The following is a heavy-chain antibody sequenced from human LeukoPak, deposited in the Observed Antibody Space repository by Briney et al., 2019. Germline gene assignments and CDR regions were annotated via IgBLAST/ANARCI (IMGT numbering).Heavy chain of an antibody. CDR2: INHSGST. D-gene: IGHD6-19*01. CDR1: GGSFSGYY. V-gene: IGHV4-34*01. CDR3: ARHGWHAWYFDL. J-gene: IGHJ2*01. Sequence: SETLSLTCAVYGGSFSGYYWSWIRQPPGKGLEWIGEINHSGSTNYNPSLKSRVTISVDTSKNQFSLKLSSVTAADTAVYYCARHGWHAWYFDLWGRGTLLTVSS.